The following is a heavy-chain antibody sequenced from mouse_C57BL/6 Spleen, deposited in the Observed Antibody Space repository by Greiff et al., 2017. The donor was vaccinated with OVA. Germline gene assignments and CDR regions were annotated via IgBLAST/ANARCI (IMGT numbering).Heavy chain of an antibody. CDR1: GYTFTDYY. CDR2: INPNNGGT. D-gene: IGHD2-1*01. Sequence: EVQLQQSGPELVKPGASVKISCKASGYTFTDYYMNWVKQSHGKSLEWIGDINPNNGGTSSNQKFKGKATLTVDKSSSTVYMELRRLTSEDSAVYYWAIPFYYGNYGAWFAYWGQGTLVTVSA. V-gene: IGHV1-26*01. J-gene: IGHJ3*01. CDR3: AIPFYYGNYGAWFAY.